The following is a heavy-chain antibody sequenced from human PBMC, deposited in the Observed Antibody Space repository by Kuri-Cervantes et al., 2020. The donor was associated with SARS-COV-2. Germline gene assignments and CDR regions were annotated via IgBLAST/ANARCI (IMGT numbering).Heavy chain of an antibody. CDR2: ISYDEVNK. CDR3: AGFPEWELLPFDI. J-gene: IGHJ3*02. V-gene: IGHV3-30*03. D-gene: IGHD1-26*01. CDR1: GFTFRTYG. Sequence: GGSLRLSCAASGFTFRTYGMHWVRQAPGKGLEWVALISYDEVNKYYADSAKGRFSISRDNSRNTLYLQMNSLRAEDTAVYYCAGFPEWELLPFDIWGQGTMVTVSS.